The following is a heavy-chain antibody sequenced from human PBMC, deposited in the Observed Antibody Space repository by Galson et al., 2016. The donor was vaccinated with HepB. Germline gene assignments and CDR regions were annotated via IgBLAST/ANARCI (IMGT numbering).Heavy chain of an antibody. J-gene: IGHJ4*02. CDR2: ISYDGSNK. CDR1: GFTFSTYG. Sequence: SLRLSCAASGFTFSTYGMHWVRQAPGEGLEWVAVISYDGSNKHYADSVKGRFTISRDNSKNTLYLQMNSLRVEDTAVYYCAKGGFGGVIVGDFDYWGQGTLVIVSS. V-gene: IGHV3-30*18. CDR3: AKGGFGGVIVGDFDY. D-gene: IGHD3-16*02.